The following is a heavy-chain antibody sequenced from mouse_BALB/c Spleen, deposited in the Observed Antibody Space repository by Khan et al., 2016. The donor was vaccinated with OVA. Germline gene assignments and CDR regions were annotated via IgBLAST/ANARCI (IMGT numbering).Heavy chain of an antibody. V-gene: IGHV1S132*01. Sequence: QVQLQQSGAELVKPGASVKLSCKTSGYTFTSYWIQWVKQRPGQGLGWIGQIFPGTGTTYYNENFKGKATLTVDTSSSTAYMQDSSLTSEDSAVYFCARGYFGNYEFVYWGQGTLVTVSP. CDR1: GYTFTSYW. CDR3: ARGYFGNYEFVY. J-gene: IGHJ3*01. D-gene: IGHD2-1*01. CDR2: IFPGTGTT.